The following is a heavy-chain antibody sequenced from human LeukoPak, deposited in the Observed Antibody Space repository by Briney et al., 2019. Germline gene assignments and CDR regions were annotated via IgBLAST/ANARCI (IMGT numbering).Heavy chain of an antibody. J-gene: IGHJ4*02. V-gene: IGHV3-23*01. D-gene: IGHD3-10*01. CDR1: GFTFSSYA. CDR2: ISGSGDST. CDR3: ARSAYGSGSYYKY. Sequence: QPGGSLRLSCAASGFTFSSYAMSWVRQAPGKGLEWVSSISGSGDSTYYADFVKGRFTISRDNSKNTLYLQVNSLRAEDTAVYYCARSAYGSGSYYKYWGQGTLVTVSS.